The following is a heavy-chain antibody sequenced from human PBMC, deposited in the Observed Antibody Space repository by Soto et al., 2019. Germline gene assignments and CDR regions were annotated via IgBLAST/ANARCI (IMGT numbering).Heavy chain of an antibody. V-gene: IGHV1-58*01. CDR1: GFTFSSSA. J-gene: IGHJ4*02. D-gene: IGHD3-22*01. CDR2: IVVGSDNR. CDR3: AADPGYYYDSSGYYSPLH. Sequence: QMQLVQSGPEVKKPGTSVKVSCKASGFTFSSSAVQWVRQARGQRLEWIGWIVVGSDNRNYAQKFQERVNITRDMSTSTAYMELRSLRSEDTAVYYCAADPGYYYDSSGYYSPLHWGQGTLVTVSS.